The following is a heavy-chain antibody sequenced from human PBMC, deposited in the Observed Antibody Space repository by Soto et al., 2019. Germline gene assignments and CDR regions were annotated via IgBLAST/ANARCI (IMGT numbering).Heavy chain of an antibody. CDR1: GGTFSSYA. V-gene: IGHV1-69*01. CDR2: IIPIFGTA. D-gene: IGHD3-16*01. Sequence: QVQLVQSGAEVKKPGSSVKVSCKASGGTFSSYAISWVRQAPGQGLEWMGGIIPIFGTANYAQKFQGRVTINAEESTSAAYMEMSSLRAEDTAVYYCGRGGEHYEYVWGSQGLYYDGMDVWGQGTTVTVSS. CDR3: GRGGEHYEYVWGSQGLYYDGMDV. J-gene: IGHJ6*02.